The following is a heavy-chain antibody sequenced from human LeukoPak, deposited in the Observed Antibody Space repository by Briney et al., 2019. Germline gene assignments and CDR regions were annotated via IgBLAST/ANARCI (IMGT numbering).Heavy chain of an antibody. D-gene: IGHD3-16*01. CDR2: IYYSRST. J-gene: IGHJ6*04. CDR3: ARDSERGYYYGMDV. CDR1: SGSISTYY. Sequence: SETLSLTCTVSSGSISTYYWSWIRQPPGKGLEWIGYIYYSRSTNYNPSLKSRVTMSVDTSKNQFSLRLSSVTAADTAVYYCARDSERGYYYGMDVWGKGTAVTVSS. V-gene: IGHV4-59*01.